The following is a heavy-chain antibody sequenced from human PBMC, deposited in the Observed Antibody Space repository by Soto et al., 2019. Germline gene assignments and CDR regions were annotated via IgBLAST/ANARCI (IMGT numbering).Heavy chain of an antibody. CDR2: ISYDGSNK. D-gene: IGHD6-13*01. J-gene: IGHJ6*02. V-gene: IGHV3-30*18. CDR1: GVTFKDYG. CDR3: AKGGYSSSWTYYYYYYGMDV. Sequence: GGSLRLSCGAPGVTFKDYGMHWVRQAPGKGLEWVAVISYDGSNKYYADSVKGRFTISRDNSKNTLYLQMDSLRAEDTAVYYCAKGGYSSSWTYYYYYYGMDVWGQGTTVTVSS.